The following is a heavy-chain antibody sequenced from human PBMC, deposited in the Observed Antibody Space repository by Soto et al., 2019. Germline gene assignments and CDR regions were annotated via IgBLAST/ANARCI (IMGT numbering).Heavy chain of an antibody. V-gene: IGHV3-64*01. D-gene: IGHD6-6*01. CDR1: GFTLSGYA. Sequence: VQLAESGGGLAQPGGSLSLSCAASGFTLSGYAMDWVRQAPGKGLEYVSGISSNGVGTYYANSVQGRFTISRDNSKNTVYRQMGSLRPEDMAVYYCARRARPDFYYMDVWGKGTTVTVSS. CDR3: ARRARPDFYYMDV. J-gene: IGHJ6*03. CDR2: ISSNGVGT.